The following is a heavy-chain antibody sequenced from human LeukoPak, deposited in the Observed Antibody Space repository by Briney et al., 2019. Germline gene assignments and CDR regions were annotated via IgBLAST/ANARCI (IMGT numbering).Heavy chain of an antibody. J-gene: IGHJ4*02. V-gene: IGHV3-64D*06. CDR3: VGTAMVKGFFDY. Sequence: GGSLRLSCSASGFTFSSYAMHWVRQAPGKGPEYVSAISSNGGSTYYADSVKGRFTISRDNSKNTLYLQMSSLRAEDTAVYYCVGTAMVKGFFDYWGQGTLVTVSS. D-gene: IGHD5-18*01. CDR1: GFTFSSYA. CDR2: ISSNGGST.